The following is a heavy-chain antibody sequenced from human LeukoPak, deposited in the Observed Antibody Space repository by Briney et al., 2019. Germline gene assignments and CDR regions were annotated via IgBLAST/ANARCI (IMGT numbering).Heavy chain of an antibody. J-gene: IGHJ4*02. CDR3: AREVLYDSSGYSMIDY. D-gene: IGHD3-22*01. Sequence: ASVKVSCKTSGYTFSTYAINWVRQAPGQGLEWMGWINTNTGNPTYAQGFTGRFVFSLDTSVSTAYLQISSLKAEDTAVYYCAREVLYDSSGYSMIDYWGQGTLVTVSS. V-gene: IGHV7-4-1*02. CDR1: GYTFSTYA. CDR2: INTNTGNP.